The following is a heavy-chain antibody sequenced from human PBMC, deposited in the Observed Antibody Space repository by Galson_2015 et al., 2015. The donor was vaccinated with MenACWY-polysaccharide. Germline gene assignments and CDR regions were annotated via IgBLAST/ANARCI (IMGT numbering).Heavy chain of an antibody. CDR2: MSHSGRA. D-gene: IGHD1-26*01. Sequence: ETLSLTCTVSGGSVSTTTYYWSWLRQPPGKGLEWIGYMSHSGRANSNPSLRSRVTISVDTSKNQFSLRLSSVTAADTAMYYCAREPTLSGSFGWFDPWGQGTLVTVSS. CDR3: AREPTLSGSFGWFDP. CDR1: GGSVSTTTYY. J-gene: IGHJ5*02. V-gene: IGHV4-61*01.